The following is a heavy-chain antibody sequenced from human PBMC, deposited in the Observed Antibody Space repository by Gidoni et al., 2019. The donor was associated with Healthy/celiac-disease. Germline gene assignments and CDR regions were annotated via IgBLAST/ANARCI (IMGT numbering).Heavy chain of an antibody. J-gene: IGHJ4*02. CDR3: ATRGTYYYGSGSHPVDY. CDR2: IYDSGSP. V-gene: IGHV4-39*01. CDR1: GGSISSSSYY. D-gene: IGHD3-10*01. Sequence: QLQLQESGPGLVKPAETLSLTCTVSGGSISSSSYYLGWLRQPPGKGLEWIGSIYDSGSPYYNPSLKSRVTISVDTSKNQFSLKLSSVTAADTAVYYCATRGTYYYGSGSHPVDYWGQGTLVTVSS.